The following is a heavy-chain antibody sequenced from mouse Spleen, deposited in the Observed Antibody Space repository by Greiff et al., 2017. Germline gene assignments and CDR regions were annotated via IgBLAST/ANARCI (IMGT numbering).Heavy chain of an antibody. J-gene: IGHJ3*01. CDR3: ARSGSSWFAY. Sequence: VKPMESGAELARPGASVKLSCKASGYTFTSYGISWVKQRTGQGLEWIGEIYPRSGNTYYNEKFKGKATLTADKSSSTAYMELRSLTSEDSAVYFCARSGSSWFAYWGQGTLVTVSA. V-gene: IGHV1-81*01. D-gene: IGHD1-2*01. CDR2: IYPRSGNT. CDR1: GYTFTSYG.